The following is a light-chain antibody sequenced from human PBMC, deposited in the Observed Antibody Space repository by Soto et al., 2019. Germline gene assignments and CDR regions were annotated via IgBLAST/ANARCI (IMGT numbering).Light chain of an antibody. CDR2: DVS. J-gene: IGLJ2*01. Sequence: QSALTQPASVSGSPGQSITISCTGTSSDVGNYNYVSWYQQHPGKAPKLMIYDVSNRPSGVSNRFSGSKSGNTASLTISGLQAEDEADYYCSSYTISSTPVVFGGGTKLTAL. V-gene: IGLV2-14*01. CDR3: SSYTISSTPVV. CDR1: SSDVGNYNY.